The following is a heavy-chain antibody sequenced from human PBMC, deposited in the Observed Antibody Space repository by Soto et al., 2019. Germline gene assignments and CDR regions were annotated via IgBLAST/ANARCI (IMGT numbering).Heavy chain of an antibody. D-gene: IGHD2-8*01. J-gene: IGHJ6*02. CDR3: ARGMYEIGPGGYYYYGMDV. CDR2: INHRGST. Sequence: SETLSLTCAVYGGSFSGYYWSWIRQPPGKGLEWIGEINHRGSTNYNPSLKSRVTISVDTSKNQFSLKLSSVTAADTAVYYCARGMYEIGPGGYYYYGMDVWGQGTTVTVSS. V-gene: IGHV4-34*01. CDR1: GGSFSGYY.